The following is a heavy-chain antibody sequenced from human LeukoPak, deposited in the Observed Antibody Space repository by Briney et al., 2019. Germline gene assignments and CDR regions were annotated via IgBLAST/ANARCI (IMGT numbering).Heavy chain of an antibody. D-gene: IGHD5-18*01. J-gene: IGHJ4*02. Sequence: GGSLRLSCAASGFTFSSYAMSWVRQAPGKGLEWVSAISGSGGSTYYADSVKGRFTISRDNAKNSLYLQMNSLRAEDTALYYCAKDQVSTRGYSYGLFDYWGQGTLVTVSS. CDR3: AKDQVSTRGYSYGLFDY. V-gene: IGHV3-23*01. CDR1: GFTFSSYA. CDR2: ISGSGGST.